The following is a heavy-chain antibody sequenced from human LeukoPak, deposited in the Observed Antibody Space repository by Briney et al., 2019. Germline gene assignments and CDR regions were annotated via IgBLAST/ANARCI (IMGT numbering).Heavy chain of an antibody. D-gene: IGHD3-10*01. CDR2: IYYSGST. V-gene: IGHV4-59*01. CDR3: ARVVAPPYGSGSYGWFDP. J-gene: IGHJ5*02. Sequence: SETLSLTCTVSGGSISSYYWSWIRQPPGKGLEWIGYIYYSGSTNYNPSLKSRVTISVDTSKNQFSLKLSSVTAADTAVYYCARVVAPPYGSGSYGWFDPWGQGTLVTVSS. CDR1: GGSISSYY.